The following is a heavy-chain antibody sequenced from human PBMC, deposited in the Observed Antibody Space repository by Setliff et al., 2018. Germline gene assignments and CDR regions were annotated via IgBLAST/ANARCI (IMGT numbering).Heavy chain of an antibody. CDR1: GYIFTGYY. Sequence: GASVKVSCKASGYIFTGYYMHWVRQAPGQGLEWMGWINPNSGGTNYAQKLQGRVTLTTDTATSTAYMELRSLRSDDTAVYYCARVPYPHRFPYSNYLGYYYYYYMDVWGKGTTVTVSS. J-gene: IGHJ6*03. CDR2: INPNSGGT. D-gene: IGHD4-4*01. CDR3: ARVPYPHRFPYSNYLGYYYYYYMDV. V-gene: IGHV1-2*02.